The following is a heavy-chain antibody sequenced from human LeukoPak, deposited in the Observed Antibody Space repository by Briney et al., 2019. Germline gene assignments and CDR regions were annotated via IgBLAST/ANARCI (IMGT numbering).Heavy chain of an antibody. CDR2: INQDGSAK. CDR1: GFLFSNSW. D-gene: IGHD5-12*01. Sequence: PGGSLRLSCADSGFLFSNSWMAWVRQAPGRGLEWLANINQDGSAKPCVDSVKGRFTISRDNAKNSLYLQMNSLRAEDTAMYYCARDSGYNAFDYWGQGTLVTVSS. V-gene: IGHV3-7*05. CDR3: ARDSGYNAFDY. J-gene: IGHJ4*02.